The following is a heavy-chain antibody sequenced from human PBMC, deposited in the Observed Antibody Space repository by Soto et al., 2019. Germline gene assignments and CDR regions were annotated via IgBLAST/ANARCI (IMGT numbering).Heavy chain of an antibody. CDR1: GFTFSNAW. D-gene: IGHD3-16*02. CDR2: IKSKTDGGTT. CDR3: TTDAAIMITFGGVIVIPHEDY. Sequence: GGSLRLSCAASGFTFSNAWMSWVRQAPGKGLEWVGRIKSKTDGGTTDYAAPVKGRFTISRDDSKNTLYLQMNSLKTEDTAVYYCTTDAAIMITFGGVIVIPHEDYWGQGTLVTVSS. J-gene: IGHJ4*02. V-gene: IGHV3-15*01.